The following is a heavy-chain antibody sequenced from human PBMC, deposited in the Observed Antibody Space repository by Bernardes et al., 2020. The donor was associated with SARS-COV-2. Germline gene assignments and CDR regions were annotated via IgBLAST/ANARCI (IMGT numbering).Heavy chain of an antibody. J-gene: IGHJ3*02. Sequence: GSLRLSCAASGFTFSSYAMSWVRQAPGKGLEWVSAISGSGRSTYYADSVMGRITISRDNSKNTLYLQMNSLRAEDTAVYYCAKDSTPPSYCGGDCYGAFDIWGQGTMVTVSS. D-gene: IGHD2-21*02. CDR3: AKDSTPPSYCGGDCYGAFDI. V-gene: IGHV3-23*01. CDR2: ISGSGRST. CDR1: GFTFSSYA.